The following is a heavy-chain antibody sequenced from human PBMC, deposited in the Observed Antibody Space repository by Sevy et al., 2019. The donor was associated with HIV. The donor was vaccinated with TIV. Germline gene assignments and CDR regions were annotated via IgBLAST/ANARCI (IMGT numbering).Heavy chain of an antibody. Sequence: GGSLRLSCAASGFTFSNYAMNWVRQVPGKGLEWVSGITDSGGGTFYADSVKGRFAISRDNSKNTLYLQMNSLRAEDTAVYYCAKDREGSYYYFDSWGQGTLVTVSS. CDR2: ITDSGGGT. V-gene: IGHV3-23*01. CDR3: AKDREGSYYYFDS. D-gene: IGHD1-26*01. CDR1: GFTFSNYA. J-gene: IGHJ4*02.